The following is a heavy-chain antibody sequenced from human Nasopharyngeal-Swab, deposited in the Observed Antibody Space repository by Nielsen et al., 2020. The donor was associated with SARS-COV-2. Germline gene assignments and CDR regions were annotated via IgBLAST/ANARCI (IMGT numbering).Heavy chain of an antibody. CDR3: ARDLQGMNYMDV. Sequence: SDTLSPTCSVPGASLSSVQWSSWVRQSPGKGLEWIGEIYRSGSGNYNPSLKSRVTLSVDKSKSQVSLKLNSVTAADTAVYYCARDLQGMNYMDVWGKGTTVTVSS. J-gene: IGHJ6*03. CDR2: IYRSGSG. V-gene: IGHV4-4*02. D-gene: IGHD3-10*01. CDR1: GASLSSVQW.